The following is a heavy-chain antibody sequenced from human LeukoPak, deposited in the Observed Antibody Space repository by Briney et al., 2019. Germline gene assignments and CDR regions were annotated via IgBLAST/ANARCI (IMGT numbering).Heavy chain of an antibody. CDR3: ARALELPYYFDY. J-gene: IGHJ4*02. D-gene: IGHD1-7*01. Sequence: PSETLSPTCAVYGGSFSGYYWSWIRQPPGKGLEWIGEINHSGSTNYNPSLKSRVTISVDTSKNQFSLKLSSVTAADTAVYYCARALELPYYFDYWGQGTLVTVSS. CDR1: GGSFSGYY. V-gene: IGHV4-34*01. CDR2: INHSGST.